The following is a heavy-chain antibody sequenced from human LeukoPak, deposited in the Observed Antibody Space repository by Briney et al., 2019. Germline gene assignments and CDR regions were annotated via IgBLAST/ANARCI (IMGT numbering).Heavy chain of an antibody. CDR2: IYTSGST. V-gene: IGHV4-4*07. Sequence: SETLSLTCAVYGGSFSSYYWSWIRQPAGKGLEWIGRIYTSGSTNYNPPLKSRVTMSVDTSKNQFSLKLSSVTAADTAVYYCARDGGWVAGRGSGYYYYYMDVWGKGTTVTVSS. D-gene: IGHD6-6*01. J-gene: IGHJ6*03. CDR3: ARDGGWVAGRGSGYYYYYMDV. CDR1: GGSFSSYY.